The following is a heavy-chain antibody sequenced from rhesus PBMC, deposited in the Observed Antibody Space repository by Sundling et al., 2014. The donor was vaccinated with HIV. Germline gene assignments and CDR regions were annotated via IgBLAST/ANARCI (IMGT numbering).Heavy chain of an antibody. CDR1: GFTFSSYG. CDR2: ISSGGGST. Sequence: EVQLVESGGGLVQPGGSLRLSCAASGFTFSSYGMYWVRQAPGKGLEWISAISSGGGSTYYADSVKGRFTISRDNSKNTLSLQMNSLRAEDTAVYYCAKSIVVVLGSVDYWGQGVLVTVSS. V-gene: IGHV3S42*01. CDR3: AKSIVVVLGSVDY. D-gene: IGHD2-15*01. J-gene: IGHJ4*01.